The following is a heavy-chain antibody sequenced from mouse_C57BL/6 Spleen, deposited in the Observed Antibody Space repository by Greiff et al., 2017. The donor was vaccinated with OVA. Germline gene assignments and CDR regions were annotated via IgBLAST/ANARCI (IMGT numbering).Heavy chain of an antibody. D-gene: IGHD1-1*01. CDR3: ARDRSYYGSSWAMDY. Sequence: EVQLQESEGGLVQPGSSMKLSCTASGFTFSDYYMAWVRQVPEKGLEWVANINYDGSSTYYLDSLKSRFIISRDNAKNILYLQMSSLKSEDTATYYCARDRSYYGSSWAMDYWGQGTSVTVSS. J-gene: IGHJ4*01. CDR1: GFTFSDYY. V-gene: IGHV5-16*01. CDR2: INYDGSST.